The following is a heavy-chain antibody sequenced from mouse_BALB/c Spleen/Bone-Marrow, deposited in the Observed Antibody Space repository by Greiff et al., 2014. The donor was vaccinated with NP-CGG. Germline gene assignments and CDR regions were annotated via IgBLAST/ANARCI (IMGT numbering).Heavy chain of an antibody. V-gene: IGHV2-9*02. Sequence: QVQLKDSGPGLVAPSQSLSITCTVSGFSLTSYGVHWVRQPPGKGLEWLGVIWAGGSTNYNSALMSRLSISKDNSKSRVFLKMNSLQTDDTAMYYCARVYLWYFDVWGAGTTVTVSS. CDR3: ARVYLWYFDV. CDR2: IWAGGST. J-gene: IGHJ1*01. CDR1: GFSLTSYG. D-gene: IGHD2-3*01.